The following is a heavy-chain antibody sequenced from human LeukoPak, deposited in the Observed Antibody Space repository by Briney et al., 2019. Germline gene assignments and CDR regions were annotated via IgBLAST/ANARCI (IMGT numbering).Heavy chain of an antibody. J-gene: IGHJ4*02. CDR3: ARGRYYYDSTGSPHFDS. CDR1: GGSMRNYY. V-gene: IGHV4-59*01. CDR2: MFYSGST. D-gene: IGHD3-22*01. Sequence: PSETLSLTCTVSGGSMRNYYWSWIRQPPGKGLEWIGYMFYSGSTNYNPSLKSRVTISLDTSKNQFSLKLSSVTAADTAVYYCARGRYYYDSTGSPHFDSWGQGTLVTVSS.